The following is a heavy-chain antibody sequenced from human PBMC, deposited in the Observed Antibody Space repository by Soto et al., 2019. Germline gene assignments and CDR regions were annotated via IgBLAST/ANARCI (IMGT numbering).Heavy chain of an antibody. D-gene: IGHD6-6*01. CDR2: IWYDGSNK. J-gene: IGHJ4*02. Sequence: GGSLRLSCAASGFTFSSYGMHWVRQAPGKGLEWVAVIWYDGSNKYYADSVKGRFTISRDNSKNTLYLQMNSLRAEDTAVYYCARDHSSSFHSDYWGQGTLVTVSS. V-gene: IGHV3-33*01. CDR3: ARDHSSSFHSDY. CDR1: GFTFSSYG.